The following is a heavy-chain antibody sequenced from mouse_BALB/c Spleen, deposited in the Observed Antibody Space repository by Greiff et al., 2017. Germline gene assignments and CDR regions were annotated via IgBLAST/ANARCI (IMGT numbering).Heavy chain of an antibody. CDR1: GFNIKDYY. J-gene: IGHJ3*01. Sequence: VQLQQSGAELVRSGASVKLSCTASGFNIKDYYMHWVKQRPEQGLEWIGWIDPENGDTEYAPKFQGKATMTADTSSNTAYLQLSSLTSEDTAVYYCNGAARYIPFAYWGQGTLLTVSA. CDR2: IDPENGDT. D-gene: IGHD3-1*01. V-gene: IGHV14-4*02. CDR3: NGAARYIPFAY.